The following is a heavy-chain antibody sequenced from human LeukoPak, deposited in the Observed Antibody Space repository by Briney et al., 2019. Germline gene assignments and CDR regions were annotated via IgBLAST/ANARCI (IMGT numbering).Heavy chain of an antibody. D-gene: IGHD4-23*01. CDR2: ISSSGSTI. J-gene: IGHJ3*02. CDR1: GFTFSSYE. CDR3: ARDSGRNYRGAFDI. V-gene: IGHV3-48*03. Sequence: GGSLRLSCAASGFTFSSYEMNWVRQAPGKGLEWVSYISSSGSTIYYADSVKGRFTISRDNAKNSLYLQMNSLRAEGTAVYYCARDSGRNYRGAFDIWGQGTMVTVSS.